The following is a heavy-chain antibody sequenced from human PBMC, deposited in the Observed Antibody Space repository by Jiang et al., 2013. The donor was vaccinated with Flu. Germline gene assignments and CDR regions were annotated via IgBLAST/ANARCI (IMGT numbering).Heavy chain of an antibody. Sequence: GLEWMGIIYFGNSRTIYNPSFQGQVSISADKSIITAYLHWSNLKASDTAMYYCARARNGDYSWDYWGQGALVTVSS. J-gene: IGHJ4*02. V-gene: IGHV5-51*06. CDR2: IYFGNSRT. D-gene: IGHD4-17*01. CDR3: ARARNGDYSWDY.